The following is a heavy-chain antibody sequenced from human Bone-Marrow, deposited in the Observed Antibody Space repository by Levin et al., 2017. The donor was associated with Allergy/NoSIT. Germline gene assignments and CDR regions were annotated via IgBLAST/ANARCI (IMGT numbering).Heavy chain of an antibody. Sequence: LSLTCAASGFPYGNPDMSWVRQAPGKGLEWVSAIRGDGGNTFYADSVKGRFTVSRDNSKNTLSLQMNSLRAEDTAVYYCVPGIAVTGSPTDYWGQGTLVTVSA. CDR3: VPGIAVTGSPTDY. CDR2: IRGDGGNT. CDR1: GFPYGNPD. V-gene: IGHV3-23*01. D-gene: IGHD6-19*01. J-gene: IGHJ4*02.